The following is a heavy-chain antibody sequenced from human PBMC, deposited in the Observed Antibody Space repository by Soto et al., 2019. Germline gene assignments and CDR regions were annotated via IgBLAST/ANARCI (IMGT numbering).Heavy chain of an antibody. J-gene: IGHJ4*02. CDR1: GFSVTSNY. CDR2: IYAGGNT. D-gene: IGHD3-9*01. V-gene: IGHV3-53*01. CDR3: ARVTTFYDILTSSYALNYFDY. Sequence: PGGSLRLSCAASGFSVTSNYMTWVRQAPGKGLECVSVIYAGGNTYYPDSVKDRFTISSDNSKNTLFLQMNNLRAEDTAVYYCARVTTFYDILTSSYALNYFDYWGQGTRVTVSS.